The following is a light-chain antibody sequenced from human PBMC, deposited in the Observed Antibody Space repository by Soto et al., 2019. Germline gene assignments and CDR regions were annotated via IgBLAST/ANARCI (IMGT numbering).Light chain of an antibody. CDR3: QQSYSTPPT. CDR2: EAN. V-gene: IGKV1-39*01. J-gene: IGKJ1*01. CDR1: QDVSNS. Sequence: DIQMTQSPSSLSASVGDRVTISCQASQDVSNSVNWYQQKPGKAPKLLIYEANIVELGVPLRFTGSGSGTHFTLTISSLQPEDFATYYCQQSYSTPPTFGQGTKVEIK.